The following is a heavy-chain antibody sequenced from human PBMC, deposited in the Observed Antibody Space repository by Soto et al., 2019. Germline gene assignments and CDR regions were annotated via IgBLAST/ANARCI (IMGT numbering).Heavy chain of an antibody. CDR1: GGSFTTTSHY. Sequence: QLQLQESGPGLVKPSETLSLTCTVSGGSFTTTSHYWGWVRQPPGNGLEWIGSIYYNGATYYNPSLRSRATVALDTANNRVSLTMSSVTAADTAVYYCVRHGAVYYGTGKTFDYWGQGILVTVSS. CDR2: IYYNGAT. J-gene: IGHJ4*02. D-gene: IGHD3-10*01. V-gene: IGHV4-39*01. CDR3: VRHGAVYYGTGKTFDY.